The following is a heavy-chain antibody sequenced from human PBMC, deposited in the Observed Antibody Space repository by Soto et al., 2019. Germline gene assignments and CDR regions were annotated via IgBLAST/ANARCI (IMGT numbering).Heavy chain of an antibody. CDR3: ARVSRYYYFWSGYYSYYYYGMDV. CDR2: MNPNSGNT. V-gene: IGHV1-8*01. Sequence: ASVKVSCKASGYTFTSYDINWVRQATGQGLEWMGWMNPNSGNTGYAQKFQGRVTMTRNTSISTAYMELSSLRSEDTAVYYCARVSRYYYFWSGYYSYYYYGMDVWGQGTTVTVSS. D-gene: IGHD3-3*01. CDR1: GYTFTSYD. J-gene: IGHJ6*02.